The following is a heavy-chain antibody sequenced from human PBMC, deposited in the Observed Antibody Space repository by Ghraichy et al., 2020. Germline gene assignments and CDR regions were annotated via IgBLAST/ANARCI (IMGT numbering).Heavy chain of an antibody. CDR2: ISSSSSTI. D-gene: IGHD5-18*01. Sequence: GGSLRLSCAASGFTFSSYSMNWVRQAPGKVLEWVSYISSSSSTIYYADSVKGRFTISRDNAKNSLYLQMNSLRDEDTAVYYCARAFRAPYSYGSWKEKVANDAFDIWGQGTMVTVSS. V-gene: IGHV3-48*02. CDR1: GFTFSSYS. J-gene: IGHJ3*02. CDR3: ARAFRAPYSYGSWKEKVANDAFDI.